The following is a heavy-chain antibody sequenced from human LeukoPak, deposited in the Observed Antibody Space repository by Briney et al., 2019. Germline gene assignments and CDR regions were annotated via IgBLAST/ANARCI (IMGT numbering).Heavy chain of an antibody. CDR1: GYRFIDYG. CDR3: ARPNTDAGGYYFDH. D-gene: IGHD5-12*01. Sequence: ASVEVSCKASGYRFIDYGLSWVRQAPGQGLEWMGWIATYRTTTNYAQNLQGRVTATTDTSTTTVYMELRNLRFDDTAMYYCARPNTDAGGYYFDHWGQGTLVTVSS. CDR2: IATYRTTT. J-gene: IGHJ4*02. V-gene: IGHV1-18*01.